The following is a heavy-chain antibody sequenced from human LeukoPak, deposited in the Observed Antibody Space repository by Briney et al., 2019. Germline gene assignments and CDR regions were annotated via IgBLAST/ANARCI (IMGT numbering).Heavy chain of an antibody. CDR1: GGSMSSSSYY. J-gene: IGHJ4*02. D-gene: IGHD2/OR15-2a*01. CDR2: IYYSGST. CDR3: ARAPITFFDY. Sequence: PSETLSLTCTDSGGSMSSSSYYWGWIRQPPGKGLEWIGSIYYSGSTYYNPSLKSRVTISVDTSKNQFSLKLSSVTAADTAVYYCARAPITFFDYWGQGTLVTVSS. V-gene: IGHV4-39*07.